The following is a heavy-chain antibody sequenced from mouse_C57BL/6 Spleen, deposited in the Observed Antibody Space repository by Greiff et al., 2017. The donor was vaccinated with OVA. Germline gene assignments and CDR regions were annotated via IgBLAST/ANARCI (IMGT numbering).Heavy chain of an antibody. Sequence: DVQLQESGPELVKPGDSVKISCKASGYSFTGYFMNWVMQSHGKSLEWIGRINPYNGDTFYNQKFKGKATLTVDKSSSTAHMELRSLTSEDSAVYYCARSDGSSYRYYAMDYWGQGTSVTVSS. CDR2: INPYNGDT. CDR3: ARSDGSSYRYYAMDY. V-gene: IGHV1-20*01. CDR1: GYSFTGYF. D-gene: IGHD1-1*01. J-gene: IGHJ4*01.